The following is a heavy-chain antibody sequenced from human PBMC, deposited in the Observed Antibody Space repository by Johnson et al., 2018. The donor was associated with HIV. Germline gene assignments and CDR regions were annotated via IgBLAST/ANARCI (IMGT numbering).Heavy chain of an antibody. CDR3: VRVVVTMIVSDTLPSLGDGRNDAFDI. V-gene: IGHV3-66*01. D-gene: IGHD3-22*01. CDR2: IYSGGST. Sequence: VQLVESGGGLVQPGGSLRLSCAASGFTVSSNYMSWVHQAPGKGLEWVSVIYSGGSTYYADSVKGRFTISRDNSKNPLYLQMNSLRAEDTALYYCVRVVVTMIVSDTLPSLGDGRNDAFDIWGQGTMVTVSS. J-gene: IGHJ3*02. CDR1: GFTVSSNY.